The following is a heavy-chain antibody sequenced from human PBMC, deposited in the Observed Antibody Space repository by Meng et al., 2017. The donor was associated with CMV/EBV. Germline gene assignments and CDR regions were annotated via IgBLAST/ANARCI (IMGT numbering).Heavy chain of an antibody. Sequence: INLNEAGPTLVKPTQTLTLTCTFSWFSISTSGVGVGWIRQTPGKALEWLALIYWDDDKRYSPSLKSRLTITKDTSKNQVVLTMTNMDPVDTATYYCAHSPSLQLVRHWFDPWGQGTLVTVSS. CDR3: AHSPSLQLVRHWFDP. CDR1: WFSISTSGVG. D-gene: IGHD6-6*01. CDR2: IYWDDDK. V-gene: IGHV2-5*02. J-gene: IGHJ5*02.